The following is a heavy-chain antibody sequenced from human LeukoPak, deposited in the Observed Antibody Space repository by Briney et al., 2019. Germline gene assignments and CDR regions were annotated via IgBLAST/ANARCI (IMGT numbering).Heavy chain of an antibody. CDR1: GGSISSYY. V-gene: IGHV4-59*01. D-gene: IGHD2-15*01. Sequence: PSETLSLTCTVSGGSISSYYWSWIRQPPGKGLEWIGYIYYSGSTNYNPSLKSRVTISVDTSKNQFSLKLSSVTAADTAVYYYARVGRYCSGGSCLGAFDIWGQGTMVTVSS. CDR3: ARVGRYCSGGSCLGAFDI. J-gene: IGHJ3*02. CDR2: IYYSGST.